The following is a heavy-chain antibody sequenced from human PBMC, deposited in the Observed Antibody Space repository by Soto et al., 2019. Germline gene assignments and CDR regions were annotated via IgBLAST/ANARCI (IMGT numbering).Heavy chain of an antibody. Sequence: GGSLRLSCAASGFTFSSYGMHWVRQAPGKGLEWVAVIWYDGSNKYYADSVKGRFTISRDNSKNTLYLQMNSLRAEDTAVYYCARAPGRAAANDYWGQGTLVTVSS. D-gene: IGHD6-13*01. CDR1: GFTFSSYG. CDR3: ARAPGRAAANDY. CDR2: IWYDGSNK. J-gene: IGHJ4*02. V-gene: IGHV3-33*01.